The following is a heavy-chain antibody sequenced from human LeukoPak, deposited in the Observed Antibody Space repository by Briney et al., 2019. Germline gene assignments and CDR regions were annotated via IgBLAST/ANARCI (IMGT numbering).Heavy chain of an antibody. V-gene: IGHV4-4*07. CDR1: SGSISNYD. CDR2: IYTSGST. CDR3: ARLTSSWYQDWYFDL. J-gene: IGHJ2*01. D-gene: IGHD6-13*01. Sequence: SQTLSLTCTVSSGSISNYDWSWIRQPAGKGLEWIGRIYTSGSTNYNPSLKSRVTMSVDTSKKQFSLKLSSVTAADTAVYYCARLTSSWYQDWYFDLWGRGTLVTVSS.